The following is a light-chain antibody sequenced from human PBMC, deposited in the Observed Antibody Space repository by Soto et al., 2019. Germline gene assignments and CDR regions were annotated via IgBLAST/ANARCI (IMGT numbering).Light chain of an antibody. CDR2: RNN. V-gene: IGLV1-44*01. J-gene: IGLJ3*02. Sequence: QSVLTQPPSASGTPGQRVTISCSGSSSNIGSNSVNWYRQLPGTAPKLLIYRNNQRPSGVPDRFSGSKSGTSASLAISGLQAEDEADYYGAAWDDSLDGGVFGGGTKVTVL. CDR3: AAWDDSLDGGV. CDR1: SSNIGSNS.